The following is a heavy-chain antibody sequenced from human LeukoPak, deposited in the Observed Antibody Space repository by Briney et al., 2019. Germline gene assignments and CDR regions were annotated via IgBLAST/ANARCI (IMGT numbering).Heavy chain of an antibody. CDR3: ARGQSEDDAFDI. Sequence: SSVKVSCKASGGTFSGYAINWVRQAPGQGLEWKGGIITIFGTANYAQKFQGRVTITADKSTSTAYMELSSLRSEDTAVYYCARGQSEDDAFDIWGQGTMVTVSS. J-gene: IGHJ3*02. CDR1: GGTFSGYA. V-gene: IGHV1-69*06. CDR2: IITIFGTA.